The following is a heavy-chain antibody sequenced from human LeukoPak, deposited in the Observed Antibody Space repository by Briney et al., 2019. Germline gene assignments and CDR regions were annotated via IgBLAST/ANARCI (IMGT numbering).Heavy chain of an antibody. V-gene: IGHV3-9*01. Sequence: GRSLRLSCAASGFTFDDYAMHWVRQAPGKGLEWVSGISWNSGSIGYADSVKGRFTISRDNAKNSLYLQMNSLRAEDTAVYYCARDQRWVRGVYYYYYMDVWGKGTTVTISS. CDR3: ARDQRWVRGVYYYYYMDV. D-gene: IGHD3-10*01. J-gene: IGHJ6*03. CDR1: GFTFDDYA. CDR2: ISWNSGSI.